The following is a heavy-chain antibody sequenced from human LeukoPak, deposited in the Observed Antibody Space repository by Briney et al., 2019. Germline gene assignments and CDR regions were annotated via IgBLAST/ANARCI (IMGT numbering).Heavy chain of an antibody. D-gene: IGHD6-19*01. CDR2: IYYSGST. CDR1: GGSISSYY. J-gene: IGHJ4*02. CDR3: ATLYPVAGQRYFDN. Sequence: PSETLSLTCTVSGGSISSYYWSWIRQPPGKGLEWIGYIYYSGSTNYNPSLKSRVTISVDTSKNQFSLKLASVTAADTAVYYCATLYPVAGQRYFDNWGQGTLVTVSS. V-gene: IGHV4-59*08.